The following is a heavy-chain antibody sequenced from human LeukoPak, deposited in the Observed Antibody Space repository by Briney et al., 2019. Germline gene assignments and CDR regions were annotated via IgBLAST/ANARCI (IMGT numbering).Heavy chain of an antibody. D-gene: IGHD3-22*01. V-gene: IGHV3-15*01. CDR1: GFTFSNAW. J-gene: IGHJ4*02. CDR3: TTETNYYDSSGYYYNFDY. Sequence: GGSLRLSCAASGFTFSNAWMSWVRQAPGKGLEWVGRIKSKTDGGTTDYAAPVNGRFTISRDDSKNTLYLQMNSLKTEDTAVYCCTTETNYYDSSGYYYNFDYWGQGTLVTVSS. CDR2: IKSKTDGGTT.